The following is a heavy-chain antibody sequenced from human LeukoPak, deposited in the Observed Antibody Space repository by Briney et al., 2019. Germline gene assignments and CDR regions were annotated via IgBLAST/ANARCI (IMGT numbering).Heavy chain of an antibody. V-gene: IGHV4-30-4*08. CDR3: ARAYKKQWLVSN. J-gene: IGHJ4*02. D-gene: IGHD6-19*01. CDR2: IYYSGST. CDR1: GGSISSGDYY. Sequence: SETLSLTCTVSGGSISSGDYYWSWIRQPPGKGLEWIGYIYYSGSTYYNPSLKSRVTISVDTSKNQFSLKLSSVTAADTAVYYCARAYKKQWLVSNWGQGTLVTVCS.